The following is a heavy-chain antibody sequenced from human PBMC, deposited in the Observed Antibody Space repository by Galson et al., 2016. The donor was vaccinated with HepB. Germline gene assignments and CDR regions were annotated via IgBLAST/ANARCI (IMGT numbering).Heavy chain of an antibody. D-gene: IGHD2-15*01. V-gene: IGHV4-31*03. CDR1: GDSMSSGDYY. J-gene: IGHJ5*02. CDR3: ARPLTYCSGGSCFFWGWFDP. CDR2: IYNSGST. Sequence: TLSLTCTVSGDSMSSGDYYWSWIRQHPGKGLESIGYIYNSGSTYYSPSLKSRVSISVDTSKNQFSLKLSSVTAADTAVYFCARPLTYCSGGSCFFWGWFDPWGQGALVTVSS.